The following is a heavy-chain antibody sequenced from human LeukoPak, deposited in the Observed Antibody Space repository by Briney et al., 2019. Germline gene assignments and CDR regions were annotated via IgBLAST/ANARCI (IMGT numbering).Heavy chain of an antibody. CDR2: IYYSGST. D-gene: IGHD6-13*01. Sequence: PSETLSLTYTVSGVSISSYYWSWVRQPPGKGLEWIGYIYYSGSTNYNPSLKSRVTISVDTSKNHFSLKLSSVTAADTAVYYCARRGSWHFDIWGQGTMVTVSS. CDR1: GVSISSYY. V-gene: IGHV4-59*08. J-gene: IGHJ3*02. CDR3: ARRGSWHFDI.